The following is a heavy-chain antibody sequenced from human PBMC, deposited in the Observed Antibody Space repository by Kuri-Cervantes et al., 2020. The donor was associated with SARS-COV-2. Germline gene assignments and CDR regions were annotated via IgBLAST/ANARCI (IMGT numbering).Heavy chain of an antibody. CDR1: GYTFTSYW. Sequence: GGSLRLSCKGSGYTFTSYWNGWVRQMPGKGLEWMWIIYPGDSDTRYSPSFQGQVTISADKSISTAYLQWSSLKAADTAMYYCARQKYQLLYNWFDPWGQGTLVTVSS. J-gene: IGHJ5*02. CDR2: IYPGDSDT. D-gene: IGHD2-2*01. V-gene: IGHV5-51*01. CDR3: ARQKYQLLYNWFDP.